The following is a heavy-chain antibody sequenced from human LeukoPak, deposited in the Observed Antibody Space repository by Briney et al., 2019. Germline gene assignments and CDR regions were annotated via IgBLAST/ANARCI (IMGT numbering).Heavy chain of an antibody. J-gene: IGHJ4*02. Sequence: GESLKISCKGSGYRFTSSWISWVRQMPGKGLEWMGRIDPSDSYANYSPSFQGHVTISADKSISTAYLQWSSLKASDTAMYYCPRIASYSSSHEFDYWGQGTLVTVSS. V-gene: IGHV5-10-1*01. D-gene: IGHD6-6*01. CDR1: GYRFTSSW. CDR3: PRIASYSSSHEFDY. CDR2: IDPSDSYA.